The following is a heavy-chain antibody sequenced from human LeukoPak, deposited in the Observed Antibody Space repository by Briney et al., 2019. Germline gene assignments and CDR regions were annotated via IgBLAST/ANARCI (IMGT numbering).Heavy chain of an antibody. J-gene: IGHJ4*02. CDR2: IDPSDSYT. V-gene: IGHV5-10-1*01. CDR3: ARGWANWYSSSSSGTNDY. CDR1: GYSFTSYW. D-gene: IGHD6-6*01. Sequence: PGESLRISCKGSGYSFTSYWISWVRQMPGKGLEWMGRIDPSDSYTNYSPSFQGHVTISADKSISTAYLQWSSLKASDTAMYYCARGWANWYSSSSSGTNDYWGQGTLVTVSS.